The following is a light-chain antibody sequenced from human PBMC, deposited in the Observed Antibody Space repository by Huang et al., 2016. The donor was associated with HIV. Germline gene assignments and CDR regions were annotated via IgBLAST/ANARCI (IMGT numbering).Light chain of an antibody. CDR3: MQALQTPLT. V-gene: IGKV2-28*01. CDR2: VAS. J-gene: IGKJ4*01. CDR1: QSLLHRNGHNY. Sequence: DIVMTQSPLSLSVTPGEPATISCRSSQSLLHRNGHNYLDWYLQKPGQSPQLLIYVASSRASGIPERFNGSGSGTDFTLKISRVEAEDVGVYYCMQALQTPLTFGGGTKVEVK.